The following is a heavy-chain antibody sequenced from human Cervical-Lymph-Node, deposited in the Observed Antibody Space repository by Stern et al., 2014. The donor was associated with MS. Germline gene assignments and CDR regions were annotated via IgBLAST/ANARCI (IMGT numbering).Heavy chain of an antibody. Sequence: QLVQSGAEVKKPGSSMKVSCKASTDTFSNIDISWVRQAPGPGLAWLGGIIPFFGTANYARKVQDRLRITADVSTSTVTMELSSLRSEDTAVYYCVRDQAGVAVYWGQGSLVTVSS. V-gene: IGHV1-69*01. CDR1: TDTFSNID. CDR2: IIPFFGTA. CDR3: VRDQAGVAVY. D-gene: IGHD6-19*01. J-gene: IGHJ4*02.